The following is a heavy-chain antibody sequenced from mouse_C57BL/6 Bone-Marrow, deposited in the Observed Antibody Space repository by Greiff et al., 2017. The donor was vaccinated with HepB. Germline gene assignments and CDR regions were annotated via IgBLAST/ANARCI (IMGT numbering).Heavy chain of an antibody. D-gene: IGHD2-3*01. CDR1: GFTFNTYA. CDR2: IRSKSSNYAT. Sequence: EVQLVESGGGLVQPKGSLKLSCAASGFTFNTYAMHWVRQAPGKGLEWVARIRSKSSNYATYNADSVKDRFTISRDDSQSMLYLQMNNLKSEDTAMYNCVGEWLLWYFDVWGTGTTVTVSS. CDR3: VGEWLLWYFDV. V-gene: IGHV10-3*01. J-gene: IGHJ1*03.